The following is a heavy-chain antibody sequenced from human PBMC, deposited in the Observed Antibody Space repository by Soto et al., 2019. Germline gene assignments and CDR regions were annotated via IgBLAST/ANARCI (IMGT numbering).Heavy chain of an antibody. CDR2: IFSNDER. Sequence: QVTLKESGPVLVKPTETLTLTCTVSGFSLSNAGMGVSWIRQPPGKAPEWLAHIFSNDERRFSTSLKNRLTISKDTSNSQVVLIMTNMDPVDTGTYYCPQTEDGGRSRTPAGWFDAWGQGTLVTVSS. J-gene: IGHJ5*02. D-gene: IGHD2-15*01. CDR1: GFSLSNAGMG. CDR3: PQTEDGGRSRTPAGWFDA. V-gene: IGHV2-26*01.